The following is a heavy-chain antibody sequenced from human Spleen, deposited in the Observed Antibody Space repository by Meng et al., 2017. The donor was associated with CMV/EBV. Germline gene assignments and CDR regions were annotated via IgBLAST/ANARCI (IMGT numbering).Heavy chain of an antibody. Sequence: GGSLRLSCAASGFTFSSYEMNWVRQAPGKGLEWVSYISSSGSTIYYADSVKGRFTISRDNAKNSLYLQMNSLRAEDTAVYYCARGSPRYYDSSGYYYPDAFDIWGQGTMVTVSS. D-gene: IGHD3-22*01. V-gene: IGHV3-48*03. J-gene: IGHJ3*02. CDR2: ISSSGSTI. CDR1: GFTFSSYE. CDR3: ARGSPRYYDSSGYYYPDAFDI.